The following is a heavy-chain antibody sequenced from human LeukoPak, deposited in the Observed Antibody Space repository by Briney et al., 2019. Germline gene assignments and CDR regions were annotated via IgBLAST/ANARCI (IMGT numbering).Heavy chain of an antibody. J-gene: IGHJ6*02. CDR2: VSGSGGTT. D-gene: IGHD3-16*01. Sequence: PGGSLRLSCAASGFTFSSYAMSWVRQAPGKGLEWVSDVSGSGGTTHYADSVKGRFTISRDYSKNTLHLQMNSLRAADAAVYYCAKRSSPGDHSSYYYHGLDVWGQGTTVTVSS. CDR1: GFTFSSYA. CDR3: AKRSSPGDHSSYYYHGLDV. V-gene: IGHV3-23*01.